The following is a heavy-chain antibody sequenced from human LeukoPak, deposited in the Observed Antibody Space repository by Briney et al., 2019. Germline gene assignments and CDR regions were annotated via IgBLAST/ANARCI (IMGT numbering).Heavy chain of an antibody. V-gene: IGHV4-34*01. CDR1: GGFFSGYY. D-gene: IGHD3-10*01. CDR3: SRHGSGHDY. Sequence: SETLSLTCAVYGGFFSGYYWSWIRQPPGKGLEWIGEINHSGSTNYNPSLKIQVTISVDTSKNQFSLKLSAVTAADTAVYYCSRHGSGHDYWGQGTLVTVSS. J-gene: IGHJ4*02. CDR2: INHSGST.